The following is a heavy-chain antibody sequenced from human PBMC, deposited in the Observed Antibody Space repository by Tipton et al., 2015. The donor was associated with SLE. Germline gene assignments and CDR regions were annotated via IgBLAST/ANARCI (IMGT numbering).Heavy chain of an antibody. CDR1: GGSLCRHY. J-gene: IGHJ4*02. D-gene: IGHD2-15*01. CDR3: AGAWQGYCSGGTCYVLDY. CDR2: ISFSETT. V-gene: IGHV4-59*11. Sequence: LSCTVSGGSLCRHYWSWIRQPPGMGLEWIGYISFSETTNYNPSLKRRVTISVDTSQNQFSLKLRSVTAADTAVYYCAGAWQGYCSGGTCYVLDYWGQGTLVTVSS.